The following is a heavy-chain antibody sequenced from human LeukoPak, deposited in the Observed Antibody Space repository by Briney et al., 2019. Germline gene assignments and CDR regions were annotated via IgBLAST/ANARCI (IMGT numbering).Heavy chain of an antibody. CDR3: ARLWAAVAGDLFDY. CDR2: IYHSGST. CDR1: GGSISSSNW. V-gene: IGHV4-4*02. D-gene: IGHD6-19*01. J-gene: IGHJ4*02. Sequence: PSETLSLTCAVSGGSISSSNWWSWVRQPPGKGLEWIGEIYHSGSTNYNPSLKSRVTISVDKSKNQFSLKLSSVTAADTAVYYCARLWAAVAGDLFDYWGQGTLVTVSS.